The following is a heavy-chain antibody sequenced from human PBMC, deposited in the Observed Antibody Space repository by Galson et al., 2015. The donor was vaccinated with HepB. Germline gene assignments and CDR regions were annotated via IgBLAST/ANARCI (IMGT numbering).Heavy chain of an antibody. CDR3: ASIYGSGDDLDI. Sequence: SCKAPGGTFSSYAISWVRQAPGQGLKWMGRIIPILGIANYAQKFQGRVTITADKSTSTAYMELSSLRPEDTAVYYCASIYGSGDDLDIWGQGTMVTVSS. CDR2: IIPILGIA. J-gene: IGHJ3*02. CDR1: GGTFSSYA. D-gene: IGHD2/OR15-2a*01. V-gene: IGHV1-69*04.